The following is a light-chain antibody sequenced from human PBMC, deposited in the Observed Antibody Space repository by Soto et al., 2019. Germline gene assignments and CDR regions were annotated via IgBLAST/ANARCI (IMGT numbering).Light chain of an antibody. CDR3: QQSYSTPPYT. V-gene: IGKV1-39*01. CDR2: AAS. J-gene: IGKJ2*01. CDR1: HSISTY. Sequence: DIQMTQSPSSLSASVGDRVTITCRASHSISTYLNWYQQKPGTAPKLLIYAASNLQRGVPSRFSGSGSGTDFTLTISSLQPEDFAIYYCQQSYSTPPYTFGHVTKLDIK.